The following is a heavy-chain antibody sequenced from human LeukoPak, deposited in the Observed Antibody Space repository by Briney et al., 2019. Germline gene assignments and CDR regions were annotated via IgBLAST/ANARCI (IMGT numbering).Heavy chain of an antibody. CDR1: GFTFSSYG. CDR2: ISYDGSNK. V-gene: IGHV3-30*18. D-gene: IGHD6-13*01. Sequence: PGGSLRLSCAASGFTFSSYGMHWVRQAPGKGLEWVAVISYDGSNKYYADSVKGRFTISRDNSKNTLYLQMNSLRAEDTAVYYCAKDLGYSSSWTDYWGQGTLVTVSS. J-gene: IGHJ4*02. CDR3: AKDLGYSSSWTDY.